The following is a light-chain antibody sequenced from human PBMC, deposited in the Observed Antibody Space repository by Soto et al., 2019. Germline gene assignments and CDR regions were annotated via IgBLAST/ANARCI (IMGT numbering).Light chain of an antibody. V-gene: IGLV2-14*03. CDR2: DVT. CDR3: SSYTSSSRVV. J-gene: IGLJ2*01. Sequence: QSALTQPASVSGSPGQSITISCTGTSSDVGGYNYVSWYQQHPGKAPKLLIYDVTSRPSGVTNRFSGSKSGNTASLTISGLQAEDEADYYCSSYTSSSRVVFGGGTKLTVL. CDR1: SSDVGGYNY.